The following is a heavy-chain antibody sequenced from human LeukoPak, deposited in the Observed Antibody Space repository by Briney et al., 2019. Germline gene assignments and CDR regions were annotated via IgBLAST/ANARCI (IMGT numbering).Heavy chain of an antibody. V-gene: IGHV1-69*01. CDR1: VGTFSSYA. Sequence: SLVNVSCKASVGTFSSYAISWVRQAPAQGLEWMGGIIPIFGTANYAQKFQGRVTITADESTSTAYMELSSLRSEDTAVYYCARYTNNWFDPWGQGTLVTVSS. CDR3: ARYTNNWFDP. CDR2: IIPIFGTA. J-gene: IGHJ5*02.